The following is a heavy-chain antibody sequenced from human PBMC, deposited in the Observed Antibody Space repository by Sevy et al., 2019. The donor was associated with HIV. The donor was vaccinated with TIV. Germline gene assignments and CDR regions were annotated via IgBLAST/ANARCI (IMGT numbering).Heavy chain of an antibody. D-gene: IGHD4-4*01. CDR2: IYPRDSDT. V-gene: IGHV5-51*01. CDR3: ARHVDMTTQIGGLYYFDS. J-gene: IGHJ4*02. Sequence: GESLKISCKASGYKFTTYWIGWARQMPGKGLEWMGMIYPRDSDTRYSPSFQGQVTISADTYINTAYLQWSSLKASDTAMYFCARHVDMTTQIGGLYYFDSWGQRTLVTVSS. CDR1: GYKFTTYW.